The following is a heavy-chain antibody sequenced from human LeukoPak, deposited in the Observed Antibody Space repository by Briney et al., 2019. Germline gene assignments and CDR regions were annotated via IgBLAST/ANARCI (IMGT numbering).Heavy chain of an antibody. CDR1: GFTFSTYA. D-gene: IGHD1-14*01. CDR3: AKGSGINHYHWIDP. Sequence: QTGGSLRLSCAASGFTFSTYAMNWVRQAPGKGLEWVSGISGGGGSTYYADSVKGRFTITRDNSKNTLYLQMDSLRAEDTALYYCAKGSGINHYHWIDPWGQGTLVTVSS. CDR2: ISGGGGST. V-gene: IGHV3-23*01. J-gene: IGHJ5*02.